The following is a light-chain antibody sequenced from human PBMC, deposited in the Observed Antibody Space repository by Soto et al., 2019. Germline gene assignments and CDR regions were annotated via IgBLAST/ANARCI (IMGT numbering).Light chain of an antibody. CDR3: QQYNNWPSWT. CDR1: QSVSSY. Sequence: EKVMTQSPATLSMSPGERATLSCRASQSVSSYLAWYQQKPGQPPRLLIYGASPRATGIPARFSGSGSRTEFTLTISSLQSEDFAVYYCQQYNNWPSWTFGQGTKVEIK. V-gene: IGKV3-15*01. CDR2: GAS. J-gene: IGKJ1*01.